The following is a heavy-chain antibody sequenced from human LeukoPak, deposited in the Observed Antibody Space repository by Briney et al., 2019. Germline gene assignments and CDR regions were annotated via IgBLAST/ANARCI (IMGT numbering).Heavy chain of an antibody. CDR1: GGTFSSYA. CDR2: IIPIFGTA. Sequence: SVKVSCKASGGTFSSYAISWVRQAPGQRLEWMGGIIPIFGTANYAQKFQGRVTITADESTSTAYMELSSLRSEDTAVYYCARVDKGGWLRDYYYMDVWGKGTTVTVSS. V-gene: IGHV1-69*13. CDR3: ARVDKGGWLRDYYYMDV. D-gene: IGHD5-12*01. J-gene: IGHJ6*03.